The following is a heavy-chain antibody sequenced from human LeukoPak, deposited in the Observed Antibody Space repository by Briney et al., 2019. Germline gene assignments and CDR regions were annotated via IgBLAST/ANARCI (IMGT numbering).Heavy chain of an antibody. CDR3: TGGGLVRGLQHWFDP. CDR1: GDSVSGGSAG. J-gene: IGHJ5*02. Sequence: SQTLSLTCSISGDSVSGGSAGWNWIRQSPSRGLEWLGRIYYRSKWYIDYATSVKSRITINPDTCRNQFSLQLNSVTHDDTAVYYCTGGGLVRGLQHWFDPWGQGILVTVSS. CDR2: IYYRSKWYI. V-gene: IGHV6-1*01. D-gene: IGHD3-10*01.